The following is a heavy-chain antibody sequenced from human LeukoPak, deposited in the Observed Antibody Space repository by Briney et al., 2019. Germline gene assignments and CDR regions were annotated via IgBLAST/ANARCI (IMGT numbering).Heavy chain of an antibody. CDR3: ARGVLKYSSSWMHHDY. CDR2: IKKDGSEK. Sequence: GGSLRLSCATSGFSFSSYWMSWVRQAPGKGLEWVANIKKDGSEKYYVDSMKGRFTISRDNVKNSLYLQMNSLRAEDTAVYYCARGVLKYSSSWMHHDYWGQGTLVTVSS. D-gene: IGHD6-13*01. V-gene: IGHV3-7*01. CDR1: GFSFSSYW. J-gene: IGHJ4*02.